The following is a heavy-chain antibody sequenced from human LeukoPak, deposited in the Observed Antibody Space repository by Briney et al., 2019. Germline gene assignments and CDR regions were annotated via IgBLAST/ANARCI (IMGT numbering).Heavy chain of an antibody. CDR3: ARAGGLYCSSTSCYGYYYYYYYMDV. V-gene: IGHV4-59*01. D-gene: IGHD2-2*01. CDR1: GGSISSYY. CDR2: IYYSGST. J-gene: IGHJ6*03. Sequence: SETLSLTCTVSGGSISSYYWSWIRQPPGKGLEWIGYIYYSGSTNYNPSLKSRVTISVDTSKNQFSLMLSSVTAADTAVYYCARAGGLYCSSTSCYGYYYYYYYMDVWGKGTTVTVSS.